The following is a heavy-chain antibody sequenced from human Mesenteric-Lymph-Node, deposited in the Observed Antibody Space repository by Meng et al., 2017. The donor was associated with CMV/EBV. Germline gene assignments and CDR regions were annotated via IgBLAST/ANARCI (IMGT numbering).Heavy chain of an antibody. Sequence: ASVKVSCKVSGYNFRAYFIHWVRQAPGQGLEWMGLINPTTRSTTYAQKFQGRVTMTRDTSTSIVYMELNIVRSEDTAVYYCARPQGVGDYFHYFAHWGQGTLVTVSS. V-gene: IGHV1-46*01. D-gene: IGHD3-22*01. CDR3: ARPQGVGDYFHYFAH. J-gene: IGHJ4*02. CDR2: INPTTRST. CDR1: GYNFRAYF.